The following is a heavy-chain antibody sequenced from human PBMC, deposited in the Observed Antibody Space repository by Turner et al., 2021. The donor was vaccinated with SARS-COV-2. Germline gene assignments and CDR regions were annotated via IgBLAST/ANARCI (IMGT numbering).Heavy chain of an antibody. CDR3: ARGTYYDFWSGYYGVYFDY. Sequence: EVQLVESGGGLLKPGGSLRLSCAASGVTFSSYSMNWVRQAPGKGLEWVASTSSSSSYIYYADSVKGRFTTSRDNAKNSLYLQMNSLRAEDTAVYYCARGTYYDFWSGYYGVYFDYWGQGTLVTVSS. CDR2: TSSSSSYI. D-gene: IGHD3-3*01. J-gene: IGHJ4*02. V-gene: IGHV3-21*01. CDR1: GVTFSSYS.